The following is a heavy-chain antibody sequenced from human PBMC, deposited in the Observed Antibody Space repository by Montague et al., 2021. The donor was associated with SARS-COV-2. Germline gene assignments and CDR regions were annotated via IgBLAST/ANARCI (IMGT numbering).Heavy chain of an antibody. CDR3: ARGSGWYKYWYFDL. CDR2: VSLSGST. V-gene: IGHV4-34*01. CDR1: GGSFSAYC. J-gene: IGHJ2*01. Sequence: SETLSLTCAVYGGSFSAYCWCWVRNPPRTGLELIWVVSLSGSTNYNPTLTSRSTISIDTSKAQFSLRLSFVTAAATAVYYCARGSGWYKYWYFDLWGRGTLVTVSS. D-gene: IGHD6-19*01.